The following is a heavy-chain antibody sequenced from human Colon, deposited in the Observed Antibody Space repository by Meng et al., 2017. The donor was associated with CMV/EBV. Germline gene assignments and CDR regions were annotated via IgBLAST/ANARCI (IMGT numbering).Heavy chain of an antibody. J-gene: IGHJ4*02. Sequence: GESLKISCAASGFSFSSHSINWVRQAPGRGLEWVASISSSRINIFYADSVKGRFTISRDNANNSLYLQMTSLRTDDTAVYYCARLRGLASYGSDWGYWGQGTLVTVSS. D-gene: IGHD6-19*01. V-gene: IGHV3-21*01. CDR3: ARLRGLASYGSDWGY. CDR1: GFSFSSHS. CDR2: ISSSRINI.